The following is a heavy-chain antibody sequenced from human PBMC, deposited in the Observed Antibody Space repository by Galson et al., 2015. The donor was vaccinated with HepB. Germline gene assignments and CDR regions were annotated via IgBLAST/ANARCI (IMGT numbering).Heavy chain of an antibody. V-gene: IGHV1-8*01. CDR3: ATIRLVDGEFYFDY. CDR2: MNPNSGNT. CDR1: GYTFTSYD. J-gene: IGHJ4*02. D-gene: IGHD2-15*01. Sequence: SVKVSCKASGYTFTSYDINWVRQATGQGLEWMGWMNPNSGNTGYAQGFQGRVTMTRNTSISTAYMELSSLRSEDTAVYYCATIRLVDGEFYFDYWGQGTLVTVSS.